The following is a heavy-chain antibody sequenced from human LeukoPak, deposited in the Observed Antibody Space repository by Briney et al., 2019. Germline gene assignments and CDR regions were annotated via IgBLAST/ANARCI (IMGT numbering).Heavy chain of an antibody. D-gene: IGHD3-10*01. CDR2: IYYSGST. Sequence: PSQTLSLTCTVSGGSISSGGYYWSWIRQHPGKGLEWIGYIYYSGSTYYNPSLKSRVTISVDTSKNQFSLKLSSVTAADPAVYYCARSSPLWFGELLNFDYWGQGTLVTVSS. CDR1: GGSISSGGYY. J-gene: IGHJ4*02. CDR3: ARSSPLWFGELLNFDY. V-gene: IGHV4-31*03.